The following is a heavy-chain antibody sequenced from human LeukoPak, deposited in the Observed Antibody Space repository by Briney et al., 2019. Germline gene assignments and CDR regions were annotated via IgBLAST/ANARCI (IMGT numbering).Heavy chain of an antibody. Sequence: PGGSLRLSCAASGFTFSIYSMNWVRQAPGKGLEWVSYITSSSTNIYYADSVKGRFTISRDNAKNSLYLQMNSLRAEDTAVYYCARDWGIAAAGTRHYYYYYGMDVWGQGTTVTVSS. V-gene: IGHV3-48*04. CDR2: ITSSSTNI. CDR1: GFTFSIYS. J-gene: IGHJ6*02. CDR3: ARDWGIAAAGTRHYYYYYGMDV. D-gene: IGHD6-13*01.